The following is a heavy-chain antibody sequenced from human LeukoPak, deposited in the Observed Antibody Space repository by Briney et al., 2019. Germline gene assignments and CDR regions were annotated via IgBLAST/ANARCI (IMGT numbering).Heavy chain of an antibody. CDR1: GGSFSDYY. CDR2: INHSGST. Sequence: PSETLSLTCAVYGGSFSDYYWSWIRQPPGKGLEWIGEINHSGSTNYNPSLKSRVTISVDTSKNQFSLKLSSVTAADTAVYYCARPVPSRLGWFDPWGQGTLVTVSS. V-gene: IGHV4-34*01. CDR3: ARPVPSRLGWFDP. J-gene: IGHJ5*02. D-gene: IGHD1-1*01.